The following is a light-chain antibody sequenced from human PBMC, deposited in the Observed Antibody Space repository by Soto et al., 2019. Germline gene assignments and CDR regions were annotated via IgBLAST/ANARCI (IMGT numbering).Light chain of an antibody. CDR3: QQYNTYPWT. J-gene: IGKJ1*01. CDR2: DAS. V-gene: IGKV1-33*01. CDR1: QDINNY. Sequence: DIQMTQSPSSLAAALGDRVTITCQASQDINNYLNWYQQKPGKAPKLLIYDASSLESGVPSRFRGSGSGAEFTLTISSLQPEDFATYYCQQYNTYPWTFGQGTKVDIK.